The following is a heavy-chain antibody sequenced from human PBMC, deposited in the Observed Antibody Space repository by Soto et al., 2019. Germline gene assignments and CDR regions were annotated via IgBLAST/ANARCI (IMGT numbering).Heavy chain of an antibody. CDR3: ARSAIPRGGWFRP. CDR2: IYASGST. J-gene: IGHJ5*02. CDR1: DDSLRTYY. D-gene: IGHD2-21*01. Sequence: SETLSLTCNVSDDSLRTYYWRWIRQPAGKGLEWIGRIYASGSTNYNPSLKGRVSMSVDTSKKQFSLKMISVTAADTAMYYCARSAIPRGGWFRPWGQGVLVTVSS. V-gene: IGHV4-4*07.